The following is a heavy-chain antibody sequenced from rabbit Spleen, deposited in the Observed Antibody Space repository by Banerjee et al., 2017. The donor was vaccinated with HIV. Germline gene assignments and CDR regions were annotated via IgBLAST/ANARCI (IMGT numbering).Heavy chain of an antibody. D-gene: IGHD1-1*01. CDR3: ARSSVDWDYFNL. J-gene: IGHJ4*01. CDR2: IYAGSSGST. Sequence: QSLEESGGDLVKPGASLTLTCTASGFSFSSSYWICWVRQAPGKGLEWIACIYAGSSGSTYYASWAKGRFTISKTSSTTVTLQMTSLTAADTATYFCARSSVDWDYFNLWGPGTLVTVS. CDR1: GFSFSSSYW. V-gene: IGHV1S40*01.